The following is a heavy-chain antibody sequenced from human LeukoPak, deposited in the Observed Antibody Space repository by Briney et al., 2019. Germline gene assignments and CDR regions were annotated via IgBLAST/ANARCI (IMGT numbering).Heavy chain of an antibody. CDR2: ISWNSGSI. D-gene: IGHD6-13*01. CDR1: GFTFDDYA. J-gene: IGHJ4*02. Sequence: GRSLRLSCAASGFTFDDYAMHWVRQAPGKGLEWVSGISWNSGSIGYADSVKGRLTISRDNAKNSLYLQMNSLRAEDTALYYCAKDTYAGSSSWSDFDYWGQGTLVTVSS. V-gene: IGHV3-9*01. CDR3: AKDTYAGSSSWSDFDY.